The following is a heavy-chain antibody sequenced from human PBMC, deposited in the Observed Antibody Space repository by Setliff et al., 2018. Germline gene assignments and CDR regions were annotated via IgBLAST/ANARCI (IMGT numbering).Heavy chain of an antibody. CDR2: VRHDGSNE. D-gene: IGHD5-18*01. V-gene: IGHV3-30*12. J-gene: IGHJ4*02. CDR3: ARNTDLRNGFDY. Sequence: LRLSCAASGFTSNMYGVHWVRQAPGRGLEWVAYVRHDGSNENYADSVKGRFTISRDNAKNSVYLQVNSLRAEDTAVYYCARNTDLRNGFDYWGQGTLVTVSS. CDR1: GFTSNMYG.